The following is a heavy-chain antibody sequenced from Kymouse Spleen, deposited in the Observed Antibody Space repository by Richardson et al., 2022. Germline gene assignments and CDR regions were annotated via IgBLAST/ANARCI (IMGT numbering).Heavy chain of an antibody. CDR2: ISWNSGSI. J-gene: IGHJ4*02. Sequence: EVQLVESGGGLVQPGRSLRLSCAASGFTFDDYAMHWVRQAPGKGLEWVSGISWNSGSIGYADSVKGRFTISRDNAKNSLYLQMNSLRAEDTALYYCAKDTGTHFDYWGQGTLVTVSS. V-gene: IGHV3-9*01. D-gene: IGHD1-7*01. CDR3: AKDTGTHFDY. CDR1: GFTFDDYA.